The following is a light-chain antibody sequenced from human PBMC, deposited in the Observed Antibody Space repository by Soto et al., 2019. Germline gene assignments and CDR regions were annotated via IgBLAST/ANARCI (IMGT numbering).Light chain of an antibody. Sequence: SYDLTQPLSVSVALGQTARITCGGNNIGSKNVHWYQQKPGQAPVLVIYRDFNRPSGIPERFSGSNSGNTATLTISSAQAGDEADYSCQVWDNTTGVFGTGTKVTVL. J-gene: IGLJ1*01. CDR1: NIGSKN. CDR2: RDF. CDR3: QVWDNTTGV. V-gene: IGLV3-9*01.